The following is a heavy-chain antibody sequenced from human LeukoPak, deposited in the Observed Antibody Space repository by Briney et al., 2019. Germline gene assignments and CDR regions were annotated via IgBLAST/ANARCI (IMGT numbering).Heavy chain of an antibody. J-gene: IGHJ3*02. D-gene: IGHD1-20*01. CDR1: GFTFSAYA. Sequence: GGSLRLSCAASGFTFSAYAMSWVRQAPGKGLEWVSYIGGSGVSTWYADSVKGRFTFSRDNSKNTLYLQMNSLRAEGTAIYYCAKVITGAPPWRGAFDIWSQGTMVAISS. CDR3: AKVITGAPPWRGAFDI. V-gene: IGHV3-23*01. CDR2: IGGSGVST.